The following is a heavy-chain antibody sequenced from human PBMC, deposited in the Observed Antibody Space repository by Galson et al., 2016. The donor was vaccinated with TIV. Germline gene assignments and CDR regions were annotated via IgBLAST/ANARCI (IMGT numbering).Heavy chain of an antibody. CDR2: INPSSGGT. CDR1: KYTFIGYY. V-gene: IGHV1-2*06. J-gene: IGHJ4*02. CDR3: ATFSGASGTFDY. D-gene: IGHD2-15*01. Sequence: SVKVSCKASKYTFIGYYMHWVRQAPGRGLEWMGRINPSSGGTDYAQKFQGRVTMTRDTSINTAYLELTSLRSDDTAVYYCATFSGASGTFDYWGQGALVTVSS.